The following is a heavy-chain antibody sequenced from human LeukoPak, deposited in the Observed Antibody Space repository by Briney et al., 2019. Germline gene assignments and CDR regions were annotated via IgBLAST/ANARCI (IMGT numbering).Heavy chain of an antibody. D-gene: IGHD2-2*01. CDR1: GGSISPYY. J-gene: IGHJ2*01. Sequence: PSETLSLTCTVSGGSISPYYWSWIRQPPGKGLEWIGYIYYSWSTNYNPSLKSRVTILVDTSKNQFSLKLSSVTVADTAVYYCARNPLGNCSSSSCLRYWYFDLWGRGTLVTVSS. CDR2: IYYSWST. V-gene: IGHV4-59*01. CDR3: ARNPLGNCSSSSCLRYWYFDL.